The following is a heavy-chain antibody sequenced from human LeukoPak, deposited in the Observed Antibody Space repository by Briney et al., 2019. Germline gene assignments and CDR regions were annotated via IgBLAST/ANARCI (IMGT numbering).Heavy chain of an antibody. CDR3: ATFYYDSSGYRD. J-gene: IGHJ4*02. V-gene: IGHV4-59*11. CDR1: GGSISSHS. Sequence: SETLSLTCTVSGGSISSHSWSWIRQPPGKGLEWLGYINYSGSTNYNHSLKSRVTISIDMAKNQVSLKLSSVTAADTAVYYCATFYYDSSGYRDWGQGTLVTVSS. D-gene: IGHD3-22*01. CDR2: INYSGST.